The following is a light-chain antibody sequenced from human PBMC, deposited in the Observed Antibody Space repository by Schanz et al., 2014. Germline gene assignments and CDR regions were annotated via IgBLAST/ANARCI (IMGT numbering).Light chain of an antibody. CDR3: CSYVSSTTPYV. CDR1: SSDVGAYNY. J-gene: IGLJ1*01. CDR2: DVS. V-gene: IGLV2-14*01. Sequence: QSALTQPTSVSGSPGQSITISCTGTSSDVGAYNYVSWYQQHPGKAPKLMIYDVSNRLSGVSNRFSGSKSGNTASLTISGLQAEDEADYYCCSYVSSTTPYVFGFGTKLTVL.